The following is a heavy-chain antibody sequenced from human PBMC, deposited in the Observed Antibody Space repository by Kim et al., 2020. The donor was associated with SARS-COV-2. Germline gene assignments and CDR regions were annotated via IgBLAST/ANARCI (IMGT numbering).Heavy chain of an antibody. Sequence: SETLSLTCAVSGVSIRSYYWSWIRQTPGRGLEWIGDIFYSESTKYNPSVKSRATISIDTSKNQFSLKLNSVITADTAVYHCARKREMTWFDPRGQGTLVT. CDR1: GVSIRSYY. CDR2: IFYSEST. V-gene: IGHV4-59*01. J-gene: IGHJ5*02. CDR3: ARKREMTWFDP.